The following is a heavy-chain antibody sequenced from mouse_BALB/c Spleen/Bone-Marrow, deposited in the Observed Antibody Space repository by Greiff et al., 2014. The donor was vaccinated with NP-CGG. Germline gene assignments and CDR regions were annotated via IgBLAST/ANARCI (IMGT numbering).Heavy chain of an antibody. V-gene: IGHV5-6*01. CDR3: ARPFTTVVATVFAY. CDR1: GFSFSGYG. D-gene: IGHD1-1*01. J-gene: IGHJ3*01. CDR2: IGVGGTYT. Sequence: EVQLVESGGDLVKPGGSLKLSCAASGFSFSGYGMSWVRQTPDKRMEWVATIGVGGTYTYYPDSVKGRFTISRDNAKNTPYLRMSSLKSEDTAMYYCARPFTTVVATVFAYWGQGTLVTVSA.